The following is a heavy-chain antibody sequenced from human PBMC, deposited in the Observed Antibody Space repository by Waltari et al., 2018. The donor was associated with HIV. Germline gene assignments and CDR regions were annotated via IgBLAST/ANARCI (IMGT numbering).Heavy chain of an antibody. CDR1: GYHFLSYW. J-gene: IGHJ4*02. CDR3: ARLQGLGGSYYLDY. V-gene: IGHV5-51*01. D-gene: IGHD1-26*01. CDR2: IYPGDSDT. Sequence: EVQLVQSSTEVRKPGESLKISCKHSGYHFLSYWHGWVRQMPGKGLYLMGIIYPGDSDTRYRPSFQGQVTISVDKSITTAYLEWTSLKASDTAMYYCARLQGLGGSYYLDYWGQGTLVTVSS.